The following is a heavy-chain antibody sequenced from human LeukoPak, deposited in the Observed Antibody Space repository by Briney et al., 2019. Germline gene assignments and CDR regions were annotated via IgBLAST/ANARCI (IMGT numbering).Heavy chain of an antibody. Sequence: ASVKVSCKASGYTFTVYYIYWVRQTPGQGLEWMGWINPNSSGTNYAQKFQGRVTMTRDTSISTAYMELSRLRSDDTAVYFCARDLTGAPPGYWGQGTLVTVSS. V-gene: IGHV1-2*02. CDR2: INPNSSGT. CDR1: GYTFTVYY. CDR3: ARDLTGAPPGY. D-gene: IGHD3-9*01. J-gene: IGHJ4*02.